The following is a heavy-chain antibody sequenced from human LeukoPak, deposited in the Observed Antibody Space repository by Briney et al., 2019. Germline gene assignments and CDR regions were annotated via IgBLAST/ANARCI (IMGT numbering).Heavy chain of an antibody. J-gene: IGHJ6*02. CDR1: GFTLANVW. CDR3: TRLPKRRLNYYGLDV. D-gene: IGHD5-24*01. CDR2: IKSKIEGGTT. Sequence: EGSLRLSCAASGFTLANVWLHWIRQAPGKGLEWVGRIKSKIEGGTTDYAAPVRGRFTISRDDSKNTAYLQMNSLKAEDTAVYYCTRLPKRRLNYYGLDVWGQGATVTVSS. V-gene: IGHV3-15*07.